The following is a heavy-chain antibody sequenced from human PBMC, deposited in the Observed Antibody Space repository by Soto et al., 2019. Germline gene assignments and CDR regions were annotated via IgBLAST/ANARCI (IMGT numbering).Heavy chain of an antibody. J-gene: IGHJ4*02. D-gene: IGHD6-19*01. CDR1: GGSFSDYR. CDR3: ARGMAVSGHHFDS. Sequence: QVPLQQWGAGLLKASETLSLTCAVYGGSFSDYRWTWIRQSPGMGLEWIGDINHSGNSNYSPSLKSRVTMSVDTSKNQFPLTLTSVTAADTAVYYCARGMAVSGHHFDSGGRGTLVTVSS. V-gene: IGHV4-34*01. CDR2: INHSGNS.